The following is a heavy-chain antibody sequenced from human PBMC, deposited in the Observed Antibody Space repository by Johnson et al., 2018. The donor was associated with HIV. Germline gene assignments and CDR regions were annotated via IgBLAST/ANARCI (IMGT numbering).Heavy chain of an antibody. D-gene: IGHD3-9*01. J-gene: IGHJ3*02. V-gene: IGHV3-23*04. CDR3: ARDPDWSAFDS. Sequence: EVQLVESGGGLVQPGGSLRLSCVASGFTFNSFAMTWVRQAAGKGLEWVSVISDGGTNTYYADSVKGRFTISSYNSNSTLYLQMNSLRAEDTAIYYCARDPDWSAFDSWGQGTMVTVSS. CDR1: GFTFNSFA. CDR2: ISDGGTNT.